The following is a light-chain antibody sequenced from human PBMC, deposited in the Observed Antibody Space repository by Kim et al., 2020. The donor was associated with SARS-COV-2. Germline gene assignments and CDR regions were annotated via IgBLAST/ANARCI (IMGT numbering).Light chain of an antibody. V-gene: IGLV3-1*01. Sequence: SYELTQPPLVSVSPGQTASITCSGDELGDKYACWYQQKPGQAPVLVIYQDNKRPPGIPARFSGSNSENTATLTISGTQAMDEADYYCQAWDSGTVVFGGGTQLTVL. J-gene: IGLJ2*01. CDR2: QDN. CDR3: QAWDSGTVV. CDR1: ELGDKY.